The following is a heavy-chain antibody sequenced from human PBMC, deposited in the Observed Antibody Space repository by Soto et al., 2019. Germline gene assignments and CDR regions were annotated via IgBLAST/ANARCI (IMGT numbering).Heavy chain of an antibody. CDR1: GGSISSSY. CDR3: ARVRAGRLDY. CDR2: IYYSRIT. D-gene: IGHD3-10*01. V-gene: IGHV4-59*07. J-gene: IGHJ4*02. Sequence: PSDTLSLTCTVSGGSISSSYWIWIRQPRGKGLEGVGYIYYSRITNLNPSRKSRVTISVDTSKNHFSLKLSSVTVADTAVYYCARVRAGRLDYWGQGTLVTVSS.